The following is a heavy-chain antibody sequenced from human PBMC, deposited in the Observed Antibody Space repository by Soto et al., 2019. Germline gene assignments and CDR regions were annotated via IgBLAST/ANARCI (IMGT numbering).Heavy chain of an antibody. D-gene: IGHD6-13*01. CDR2: ISGSGGST. Sequence: GGSLRLSCAASGFTFSSYAMSWVRQAPGKGLEWVSAISGSGGSTYYADSVKGRFTISRDNSKNTLYLQMNSLRAEATAVYYCAKEKAAAGSPDDYYYYGMDVWGQGTTVTVSS. CDR3: AKEKAAAGSPDDYYYYGMDV. J-gene: IGHJ6*02. V-gene: IGHV3-23*01. CDR1: GFTFSSYA.